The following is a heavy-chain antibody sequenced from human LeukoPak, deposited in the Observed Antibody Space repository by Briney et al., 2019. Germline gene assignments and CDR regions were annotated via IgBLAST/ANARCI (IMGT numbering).Heavy chain of an antibody. V-gene: IGHV1-18*01. CDR2: ISAYNGNT. Sequence: ASVKVSCKASGYTFTSYGISWVRQAPGQGLEWMGWISAYNGNTNYAQKLQGRVTMTTDTSTSTAYMELRSLRSDDTAVYYCARTGGYCSSTSCRRAWFDPWGQGTLVTVSS. CDR1: GYTFTSYG. J-gene: IGHJ5*02. D-gene: IGHD2-2*01. CDR3: ARTGGYCSSTSCRRAWFDP.